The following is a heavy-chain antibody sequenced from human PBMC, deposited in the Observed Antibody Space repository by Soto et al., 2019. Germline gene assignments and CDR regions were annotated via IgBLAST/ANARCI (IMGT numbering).Heavy chain of an antibody. CDR1: GFTFSRYD. CDR3: AREAGYDTAEVFFDY. Sequence: EVQLVESGGGLVQPGRSLRLSCAASGFTFSRYDMSWVRQAPGKGLEWVATVGIAGNTDYRDSVKGRFTISRENVKKSLYLQMNTLRAEDTAVYYCAREAGYDTAEVFFDYWGQGTLVTVAS. CDR2: VGIAGNT. D-gene: IGHD5-12*01. J-gene: IGHJ4*02. V-gene: IGHV3-13*01.